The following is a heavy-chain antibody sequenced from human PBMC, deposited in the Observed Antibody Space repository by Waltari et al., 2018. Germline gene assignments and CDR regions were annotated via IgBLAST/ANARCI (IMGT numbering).Heavy chain of an antibody. CDR3: ARYGTMVRGVIRGYFDY. V-gene: IGHV1-69*01. J-gene: IGHJ4*02. CDR2: IIPIFGTA. Sequence: QVQLVQSGAEVKKPGSSVKVSCKASGGTFRRYAISWVQQAPGQGLEWMGGIIPIFGTANYAQKFQGRVTITADESTSTAYMELSSLRSEDTAVYYCARYGTMVRGVIRGYFDYWGQGTLVTVSS. D-gene: IGHD3-10*01. CDR1: GGTFRRYA.